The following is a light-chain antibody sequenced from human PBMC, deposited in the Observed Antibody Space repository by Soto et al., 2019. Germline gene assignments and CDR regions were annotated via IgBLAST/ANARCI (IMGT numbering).Light chain of an antibody. J-gene: IGLJ1*01. CDR3: SSYTSSSTYV. CDR1: SSDVGAYND. V-gene: IGLV2-14*01. CDR2: EVS. Sequence: QSALTQPASVSGSPGQSITISCTGTSSDVGAYNDFSWYQQHPGKAPKRMIYEVSNRPSGVSNRFSGYKSGNTASLTISGLQAEDEADYYCSSYTSSSTYVFGTGTKLTVL.